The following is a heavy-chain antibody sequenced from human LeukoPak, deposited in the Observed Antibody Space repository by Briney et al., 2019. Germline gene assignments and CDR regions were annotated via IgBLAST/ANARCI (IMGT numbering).Heavy chain of an antibody. J-gene: IGHJ6*03. CDR3: ARTTVTGDYSYYMDV. CDR2: IYHRGGT. Sequence: SETLSLTCAVSGGSISSSNWWSWVRQPPGKGLEWIGEIYHRGGTNYNPSLKSRVTISLDKSKNQFSLRVTSVTAADTAVYYCARTTVTGDYSYYMDVWGKGTPVAVSS. D-gene: IGHD4-17*01. V-gene: IGHV4-4*02. CDR1: GGSISSSNW.